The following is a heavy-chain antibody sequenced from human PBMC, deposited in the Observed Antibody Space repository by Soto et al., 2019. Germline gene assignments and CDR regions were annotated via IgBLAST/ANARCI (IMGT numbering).Heavy chain of an antibody. Sequence: SETLSLTCTVSGGSISSGGYYWSWIRQHPGKGLEWIGYIYYSGSTYYNPSLKSRVTISVDTSKNQFSLKLSSVTAADTAVYYCARDTGDYDILTGYYGMDVWGQGTTVTVSS. CDR1: GGSISSGGYY. V-gene: IGHV4-31*03. CDR2: IYYSGST. J-gene: IGHJ6*02. D-gene: IGHD3-9*01. CDR3: ARDTGDYDILTGYYGMDV.